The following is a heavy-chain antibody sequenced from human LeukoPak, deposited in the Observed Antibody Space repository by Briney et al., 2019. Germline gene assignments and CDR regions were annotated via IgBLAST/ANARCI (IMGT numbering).Heavy chain of an antibody. CDR1: GFTFSGSA. CDR3: TRQISIAVAGTEGDY. V-gene: IGHV3-73*01. J-gene: IGHJ4*02. Sequence: GGYLRLSCAASGFTFSGSAMHWVRQASGKGLEWVGRIRSKANSYATAYAASVKGRFTISRDDSKNTAYLQMNSLKTEDTAVYYCTRQISIAVAGTEGDYWGQGTLVTVSS. CDR2: IRSKANSYAT. D-gene: IGHD6-19*01.